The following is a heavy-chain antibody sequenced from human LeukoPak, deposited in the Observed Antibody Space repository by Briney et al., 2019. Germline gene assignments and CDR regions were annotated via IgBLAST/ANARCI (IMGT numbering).Heavy chain of an antibody. CDR2: ISSSSSYI. Sequence: KPGGSVRLSCAASGFTFSSYSMNWVRQAPGKGLEWVSSISSSSSYIYYADSVKGRFTISRDNAKNSLYLQRNSLRAEDTAVYYCARDRSGINYWGQGTLVTVSS. J-gene: IGHJ4*02. D-gene: IGHD3-10*01. CDR1: GFTFSSYS. CDR3: ARDRSGINY. V-gene: IGHV3-21*01.